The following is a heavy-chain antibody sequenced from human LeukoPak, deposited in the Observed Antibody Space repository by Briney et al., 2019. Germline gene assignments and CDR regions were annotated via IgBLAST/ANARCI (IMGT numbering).Heavy chain of an antibody. CDR2: VSTDGIGT. V-gene: IGHV3-74*01. CDR3: ARGGYSSGLDY. CDR1: DFGSHH. D-gene: IGHD6-19*01. Sequence: GGSLRLSCVASDFGSHHMHWVLQAPGKGLVCVSRVSTDGIGTAYADSVKGRFTISRDNAKNTVYLQMNSLRAEDTAVYYCARGGYSSGLDYWGQGTLVTVSS. J-gene: IGHJ4*02.